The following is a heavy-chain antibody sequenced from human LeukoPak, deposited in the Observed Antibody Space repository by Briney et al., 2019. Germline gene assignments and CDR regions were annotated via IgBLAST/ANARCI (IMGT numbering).Heavy chain of an antibody. CDR3: AKASAYQLLHQNAFDL. D-gene: IGHD2-2*02. J-gene: IGHJ3*01. CDR1: GFTFSSYG. CDR2: IRYDGSNK. V-gene: IGHV3-30*02. Sequence: GGSLRLSCAASGFTFSSYGMHWVRQAPGKGLEWVAFIRYDGSNKYYADSVKGRFTISRDNSKNTLYLQMNSLSAEDTAVYYFAKASAYQLLHQNAFDLWGRGTRVTV.